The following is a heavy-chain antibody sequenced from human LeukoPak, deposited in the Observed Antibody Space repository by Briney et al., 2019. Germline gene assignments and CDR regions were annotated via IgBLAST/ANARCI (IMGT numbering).Heavy chain of an antibody. CDR2: IYHSGST. CDR3: ARDRIAVAGRNFDY. D-gene: IGHD6-19*01. Sequence: SETLSLTCAVSGGSISSSNWWSWVRQPPGKGLEWIGEIYHSGSTNYNPSLKSRVTISVDKSKNQFSLKLSSVTAADTAVYYCARDRIAVAGRNFDYWGQGTLVTVSS. CDR1: GGSISSSNW. J-gene: IGHJ4*02. V-gene: IGHV4-4*02.